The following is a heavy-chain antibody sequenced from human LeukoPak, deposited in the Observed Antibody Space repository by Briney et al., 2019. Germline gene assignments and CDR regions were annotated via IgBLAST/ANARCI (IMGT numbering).Heavy chain of an antibody. D-gene: IGHD3-10*01. CDR3: ARGSGSVDY. J-gene: IGHJ4*02. CDR1: GGSFSGYY. V-gene: IGHV4-34*01. CDR2: INHSGST. Sequence: SETLSLTCAVYGGSFSGYYWSWIRQPPGKGLEWIGEINHSGSTNYNPSLESRVTISVDTSKNQFSLKLSSVTAADTAVYYCARGSGSVDYWGQGTLVTVSS.